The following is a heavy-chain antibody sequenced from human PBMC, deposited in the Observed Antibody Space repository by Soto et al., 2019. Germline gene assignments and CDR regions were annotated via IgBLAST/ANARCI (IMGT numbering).Heavy chain of an antibody. CDR2: ITGSGGTT. Sequence: EVQLLESGGGLVQPGGSLRLSCAASGFTFSSYAMSWVRQAPGKGLEWVSAITGSGGTTSYAGSVKGRFTISRDNSKNTLYLQMNSLRAEDTAVYYCAKTYSGSYWGLFDFWGQGTLVTVSS. D-gene: IGHD1-26*01. V-gene: IGHV3-23*01. CDR1: GFTFSSYA. J-gene: IGHJ4*02. CDR3: AKTYSGSYWGLFDF.